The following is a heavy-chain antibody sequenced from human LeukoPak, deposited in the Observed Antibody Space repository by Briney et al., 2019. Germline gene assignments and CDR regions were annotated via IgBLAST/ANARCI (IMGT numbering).Heavy chain of an antibody. CDR3: ATCEYIVAYFDY. V-gene: IGHV3-23*01. CDR1: GFTFSSYA. D-gene: IGHD5-12*01. J-gene: IGHJ4*02. CDR2: ITDSGGTT. Sequence: GGSLRLSCAASGFTFSSYAMSWVRQAPGKGLEWVSAITDSGGTTYYADSVKGRFTISRDNSKNTLYLQMNSLRAEDTAVYYCATCEYIVAYFDYWGQGTLVTVSS.